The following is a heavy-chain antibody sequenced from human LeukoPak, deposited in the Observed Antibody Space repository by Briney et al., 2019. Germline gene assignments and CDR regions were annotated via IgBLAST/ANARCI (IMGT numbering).Heavy chain of an antibody. CDR1: GFTFTNCA. V-gene: IGHV3-23*01. D-gene: IGHD6-13*01. J-gene: IGHJ5*02. Sequence: QPGGSLRLSCATSGFTFTNCAMSWVRQAPGKGLELVSAITASGGSTFYADSVKGRFTISRDNSKNTLYLQMNSLSAEDTAVYYCAKDLTAPASLRVDPWGQGTLVTVSS. CDR2: ITASGGST. CDR3: AKDLTAPASLRVDP.